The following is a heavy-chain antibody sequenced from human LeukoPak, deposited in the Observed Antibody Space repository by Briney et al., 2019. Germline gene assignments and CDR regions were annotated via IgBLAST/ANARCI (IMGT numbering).Heavy chain of an antibody. CDR2: ISGSGDRT. D-gene: IGHD3-22*01. V-gene: IGHV3-23*01. J-gene: IGHJ4*02. Sequence: GGSLRLSCAASGFTFRTYAMSRVRQAPGKGLEWVSGISGSGDRTYYAESVKGRFSISRDNSKNTVYLQMNSLRVEDTAVYYCARESITMIVVGSFDYWGQGTLVTVSS. CDR1: GFTFRTYA. CDR3: ARESITMIVVGSFDY.